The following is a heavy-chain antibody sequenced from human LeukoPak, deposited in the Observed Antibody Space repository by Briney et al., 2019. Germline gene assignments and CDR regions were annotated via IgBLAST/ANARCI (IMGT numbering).Heavy chain of an antibody. V-gene: IGHV3-30*02. Sequence: PGGSLRLSCAAFGFTFSSYGMHWVRQAPGKGLEWVAFIRYDGSNKYYADSVKGRFTISRDNSKNTLYLQMNSLRAEDTAVYYCAKDSVHIAAAGTWLDYWGQGTLVTVSS. CDR1: GFTFSSYG. J-gene: IGHJ4*02. CDR3: AKDSVHIAAAGTWLDY. D-gene: IGHD6-13*01. CDR2: IRYDGSNK.